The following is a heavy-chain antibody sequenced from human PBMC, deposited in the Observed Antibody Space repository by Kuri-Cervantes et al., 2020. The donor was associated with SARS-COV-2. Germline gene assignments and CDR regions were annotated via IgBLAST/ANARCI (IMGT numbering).Heavy chain of an antibody. Sequence: GSLRLSCAFYGESFSGYYWNWIRQSPGKGLEWIGEVNHRGSTNYNPSLKSRVTISVDTSKNQFSLKLSSVTAADTAVYYCAREVRTFGAWFDSWGQGTLVTVSS. CDR1: GESFSGYY. CDR3: AREVRTFGAWFDS. J-gene: IGHJ5*01. V-gene: IGHV4-34*01. D-gene: IGHD3-16*01. CDR2: VNHRGST.